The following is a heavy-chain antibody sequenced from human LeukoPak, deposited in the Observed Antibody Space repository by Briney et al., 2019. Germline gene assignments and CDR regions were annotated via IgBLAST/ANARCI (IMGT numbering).Heavy chain of an antibody. J-gene: IGHJ2*01. D-gene: IGHD3-3*01. CDR3: ARDTPNGRVVTLPDYTGYFDL. Sequence: NSSETLSLTCTVSGGSISSYYWSWIRQPPGKGLEWIGYIYYSGSTNYNPSLKSRVTISVDTSKNQFSLKLSSVTAADTAVYYCARDTPNGRVVTLPDYTGYFDLWGRGTLVTVSS. CDR2: IYYSGST. V-gene: IGHV4-59*01. CDR1: GGSISSYY.